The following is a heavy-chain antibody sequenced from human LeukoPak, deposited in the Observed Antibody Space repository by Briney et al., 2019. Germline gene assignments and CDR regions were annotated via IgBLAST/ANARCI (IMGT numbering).Heavy chain of an antibody. V-gene: IGHV6-1*01. Sequence: SQTPSLTCAISGDSVSSNSAAWNWIRQSPSRGLEWLGRTYYRSKWYNDYAVSVKSRITINPDTSKNQFSLQLNSVTPEDTAVYYCARVEITMVQGGYYNWFDPWGQGTLVTVSS. CDR2: TYYRSKWYN. CDR1: GDSVSSNSAA. D-gene: IGHD3-10*01. J-gene: IGHJ5*02. CDR3: ARVEITMVQGGYYNWFDP.